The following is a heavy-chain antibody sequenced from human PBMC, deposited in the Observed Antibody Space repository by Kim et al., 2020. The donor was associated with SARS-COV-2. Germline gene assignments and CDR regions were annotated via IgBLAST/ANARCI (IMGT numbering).Heavy chain of an antibody. D-gene: IGHD2-15*01. J-gene: IGHJ6*02. Sequence: SDTLSLTCTVSGGSISSSSYYWGWIRQPPGKGLEWIGSIYYSGSTYYNPSLKSRVTISVDTSKNQFSLKLSSVTAADTAVYYCARLGGSYRGSYGMDVWGQGTTVTVSS. V-gene: IGHV4-39*01. CDR3: ARLGGSYRGSYGMDV. CDR1: GGSISSSSYY. CDR2: IYYSGST.